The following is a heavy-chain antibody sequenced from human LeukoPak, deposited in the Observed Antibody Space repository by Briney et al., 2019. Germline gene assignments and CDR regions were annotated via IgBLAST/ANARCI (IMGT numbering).Heavy chain of an antibody. V-gene: IGHV3-7*01. D-gene: IGHD6-6*01. CDR3: ARYSSSSDYFDY. CDR2: IKTDGSEK. CDR1: GFTFSNYW. J-gene: IGHJ4*02. Sequence: GGSLRLSCEGSGFTFSNYWMGWVRQAPGKGLQWVANIKTDGSEKYYVDSVKGRFTISRDNAKNSLYLQMNSLRAEDTAVYYCARYSSSSDYFDYWGQGALVTVSS.